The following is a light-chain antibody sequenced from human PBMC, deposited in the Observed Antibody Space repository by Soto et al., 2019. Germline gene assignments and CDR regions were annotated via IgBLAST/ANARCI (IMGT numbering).Light chain of an antibody. CDR1: QSVSSY. Sequence: EIGLTQSPATLSLSPGERATLSCRASQSVSSYLAWYQQKPGQAPRLLIYDASNRATGIPARFSGSGSGTDFTLTISSLEPEDFAVYYCQQRSNWFFGQGTRLEIK. J-gene: IGKJ5*01. CDR3: QQRSNWF. CDR2: DAS. V-gene: IGKV3-11*01.